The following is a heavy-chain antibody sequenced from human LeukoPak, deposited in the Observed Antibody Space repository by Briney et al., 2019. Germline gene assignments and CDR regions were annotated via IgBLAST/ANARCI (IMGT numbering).Heavy chain of an antibody. D-gene: IGHD6-13*01. CDR1: GFTFSSYA. CDR2: ISYDGSNK. J-gene: IGHJ6*03. V-gene: IGHV3-30-3*01. CDR3: ARDGALAAAPRMHYYYYYMDV. Sequence: PGGSLRLSCAASGFTFSSYAMHWVRQAPGKGLEWVAVISYDGSNKYYADSVKGRFTISRDNSKNTLYLQMNSLRAEDTAVYYCARDGALAAAPRMHYYYYYMDVWGKGTTVTVSS.